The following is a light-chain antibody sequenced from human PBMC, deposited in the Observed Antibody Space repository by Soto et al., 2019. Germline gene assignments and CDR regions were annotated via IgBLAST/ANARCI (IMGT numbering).Light chain of an antibody. V-gene: IGKV3-20*01. CDR1: QSVSSSY. CDR2: GAS. J-gene: IGKJ2*03. Sequence: EIVLTQSPGTLSLSPGERATLSCRASQSVSSSYLAWYQQKPGQAPRLLMYGASTRATGIPDRFSGSGSGTDFTLTISRLEPEDFAVYYCQQYDYSSGYSFGQGTKLEIK. CDR3: QQYDYSSGYS.